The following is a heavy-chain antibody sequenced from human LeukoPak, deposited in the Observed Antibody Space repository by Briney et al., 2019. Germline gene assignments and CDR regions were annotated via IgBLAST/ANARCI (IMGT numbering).Heavy chain of an antibody. J-gene: IGHJ6*02. CDR2: IIPIPGIA. Sequence: SVKVSCKASGGTFSSYTISWVRQAPGQGLEWMGRIIPIPGIANYAQKFQGRVTITADKSTSTAYMELSSLRSEDTAVYYCARDPHYYDSSGYKPPYYYYGMDVWGQGTTVTVSS. D-gene: IGHD3-22*01. CDR3: ARDPHYYDSSGYKPPYYYYGMDV. V-gene: IGHV1-69*04. CDR1: GGTFSSYT.